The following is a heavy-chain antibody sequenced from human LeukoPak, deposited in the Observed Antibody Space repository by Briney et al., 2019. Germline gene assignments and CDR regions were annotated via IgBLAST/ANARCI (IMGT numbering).Heavy chain of an antibody. CDR1: GGSISSSSYY. J-gene: IGHJ3*02. CDR2: IYYSGST. CDR3: ARDVSSWGDAFDI. V-gene: IGHV4-39*07. D-gene: IGHD6-13*01. Sequence: PSETLSLTCTVSGGSISSSSYYWGWIRQPPGKGLEWIGSIYYSGSTYYNPSLKSRVTISVDTSKNQFSLKLSSVTAADTAVYYCARDVSSWGDAFDIWGQGTMVTVSS.